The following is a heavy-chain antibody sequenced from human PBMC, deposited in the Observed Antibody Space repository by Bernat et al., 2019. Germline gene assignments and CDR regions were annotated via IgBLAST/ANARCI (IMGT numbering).Heavy chain of an antibody. CDR1: GGSISSSSYY. Sequence: QLQLQESGPGLVKPSETLSLTCTVSGGSISSSSYYWGWIRQPPGKGLEWIGSIYYSGRTYYNPSLKSRVTISIDTSRNQFALKLSSVTAADTAVYYCARHEDRGSYSFWYFDLWGRGTLVTVSS. V-gene: IGHV4-39*01. CDR3: ARHEDRGSYSFWYFDL. CDR2: IYYSGRT. D-gene: IGHD1-26*01. J-gene: IGHJ2*01.